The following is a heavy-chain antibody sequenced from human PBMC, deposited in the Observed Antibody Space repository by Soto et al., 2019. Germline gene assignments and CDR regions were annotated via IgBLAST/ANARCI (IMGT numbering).Heavy chain of an antibody. D-gene: IGHD2-8*01. CDR3: ARDNEVYAIPGY. V-gene: IGHV3-30-3*01. CDR1: GFTFSSSA. CDR2: ISYDGSNK. Sequence: QVQLVESGGGVVQPGRSLRLSCAASGFTFSSSAMHWVRQTPGKGLEWVAVISYDGSNKYYADSVKGRFTISRDNSKNTLYLQMNSLRAEDTAVYYCARDNEVYAIPGYWGQGTLVTVSS. J-gene: IGHJ4*02.